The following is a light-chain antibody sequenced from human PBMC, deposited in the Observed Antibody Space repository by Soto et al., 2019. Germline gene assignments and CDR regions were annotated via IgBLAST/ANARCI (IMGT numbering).Light chain of an antibody. V-gene: IGLV2-14*01. CDR3: NSYTNNNTFV. CDR1: SSDVGGYNY. CDR2: EVS. J-gene: IGLJ1*01. Sequence: SVLTQPASVSGSPGQSITISCTGTSSDVGGYNYVSWFQQHPGKAPKLMIYEVSNRPSGVSNRFSGSRSGNTASLTISGLQSEDEAEYYCNSYTNNNTFVFGTGTKVTVL.